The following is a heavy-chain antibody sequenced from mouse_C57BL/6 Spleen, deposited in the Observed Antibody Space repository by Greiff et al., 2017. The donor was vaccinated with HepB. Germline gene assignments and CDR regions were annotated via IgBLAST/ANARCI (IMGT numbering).Heavy chain of an antibody. J-gene: IGHJ1*03. CDR1: GYSITSGYY. CDR2: ISYDGSN. D-gene: IGHD2-3*01. V-gene: IGHV3-6*01. Sequence: VQLKESGPGLVKPSQSLSLTCSVTGYSITSGYYWNWIRQFPGNKLEWMGYISYDGSNNYNPSLKNRISITRDTSKNQFFLKLNSVTTEDTATYYCARDGYYVHWYFDVWGTGTTVTVSS. CDR3: ARDGYYVHWYFDV.